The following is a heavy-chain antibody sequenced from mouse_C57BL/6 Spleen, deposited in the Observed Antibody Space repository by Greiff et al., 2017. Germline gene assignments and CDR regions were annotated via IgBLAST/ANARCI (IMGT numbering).Heavy chain of an antibody. CDR3: ARGGYSNAWFAY. V-gene: IGHV3-6*01. CDR1: GYSITSGYY. CDR2: ISYDGSN. D-gene: IGHD2-5*01. J-gene: IGHJ3*01. Sequence: DVQLQESGPGLVKPSQSLSLTCSVTGYSITSGYYWNWIRQFPGNKLEWMGYISYDGSNNYNPSLKNRISITRDTSKNQFFLKLNSVTTEDTATYYCARGGYSNAWFAYWGQGTLVTVSA.